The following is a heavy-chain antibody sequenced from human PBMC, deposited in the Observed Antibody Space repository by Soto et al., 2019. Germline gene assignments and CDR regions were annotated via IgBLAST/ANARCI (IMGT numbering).Heavy chain of an antibody. V-gene: IGHV4-59*01. J-gene: IGHJ4*02. CDR3: ARYNSDALAY. CDR1: GTSISSYY. Sequence: PSETLSLTCTVSGTSISSYYWSWIRQPPGKGLEWIANIHYSGTTNYNPSLASRVTLSVDTSKNQFSLKMTSVTAADRAMYFCARYNSDALAYWGRRTPVLVSS. D-gene: IGHD1-1*01. CDR2: IHYSGTT.